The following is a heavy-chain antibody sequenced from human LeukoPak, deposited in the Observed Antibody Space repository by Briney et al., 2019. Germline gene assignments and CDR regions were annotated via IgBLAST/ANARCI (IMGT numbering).Heavy chain of an antibody. V-gene: IGHV4-59*01. CDR2: IYDSGST. D-gene: IGHD4-17*01. CDR3: ARGSVTTGEYYYFYGLDV. J-gene: IGHJ6*02. Sequence: SETLSLTCTVSGGSISGYYWSWIRQPPGKGLEWIGYIYDSGSTNDNPSLRGRLSISVETTKNQFSLNLSSVTAADTAVYYCARGSVTTGEYYYFYGLDVWGQGTTVTVSS. CDR1: GGSISGYY.